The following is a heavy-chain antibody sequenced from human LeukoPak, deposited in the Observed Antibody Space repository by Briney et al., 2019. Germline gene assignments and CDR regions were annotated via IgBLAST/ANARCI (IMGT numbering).Heavy chain of an antibody. D-gene: IGHD6-13*01. CDR2: ISAYNGNT. CDR3: ARVPAAAGTNWFDP. Sequence: ASVKVSCKASGYTFTSYGISWVRQAPGQGLEWMGWISAYNGNTNYAQKLQGRVTMTTDTSTSTAYMELRSLRSDDTAVYYCARVPAAAGTNWFDPWGQGTLVTVSS. V-gene: IGHV1-18*01. J-gene: IGHJ5*02. CDR1: GYTFTSYG.